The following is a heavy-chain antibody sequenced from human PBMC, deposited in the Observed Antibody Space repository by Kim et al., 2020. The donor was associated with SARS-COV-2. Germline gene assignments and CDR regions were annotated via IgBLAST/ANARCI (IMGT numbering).Heavy chain of an antibody. CDR2: QDGSEK. Sequence: QDGSEKYYVASVKGRFTISRDNAKNSLYMQMNSLRTEDTAVYYCARGISTWGQGTMVTVSS. J-gene: IGHJ3*01. CDR3: ARGIST. V-gene: IGHV3-7*03.